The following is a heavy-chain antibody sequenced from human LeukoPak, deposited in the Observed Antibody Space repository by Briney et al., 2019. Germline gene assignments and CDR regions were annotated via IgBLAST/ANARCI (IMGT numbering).Heavy chain of an antibody. V-gene: IGHV3-9*01. D-gene: IGHD6-19*01. Sequence: GGSLRLSCAAPGFRFDNYAMHWVRQDPGKGLEWVASISWESATIAYAASVKGRFTNSRDNAKNTLFLQMDSLRSDDTAFYYCAKSIAVALLSSLDAWGQGTLVTVSS. CDR2: ISWESATI. CDR1: GFRFDNYA. CDR3: AKSIAVALLSSLDA. J-gene: IGHJ5*02.